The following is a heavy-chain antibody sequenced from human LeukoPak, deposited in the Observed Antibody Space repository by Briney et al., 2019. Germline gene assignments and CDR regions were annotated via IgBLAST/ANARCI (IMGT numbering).Heavy chain of an antibody. CDR2: ISYDGSNK. CDR3: SSRRRHTILGGPFDY. D-gene: IGHD3-9*01. Sequence: PGRSLRLSCAASGFTASSYAMHWVRQAPSKGLEWVAGISYDGSNKYYAESVKGRLNISRDNSKKTLYLQMTSLRAEDTAVFFFSSRRRHTILGGPFDYWGQGTLVTVSS. J-gene: IGHJ4*02. V-gene: IGHV3-30*04. CDR1: GFTASSYA.